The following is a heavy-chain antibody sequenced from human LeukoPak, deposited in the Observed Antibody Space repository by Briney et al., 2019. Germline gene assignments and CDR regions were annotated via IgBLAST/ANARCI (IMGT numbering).Heavy chain of an antibody. CDR1: GLSVSDAW. J-gene: IGHJ4*02. CDR2: IRGKSAGGTA. Sequence: GGSLRLSCAASGLSVSDAWMAWVRQAPGKGLEWVGRIRGKSAGGTADYVAAVKGRFTISTDDSKNTLYLQMNSLKSEDTAVYYCTGPPGWGQGTLVTVSS. CDR3: TGPPG. V-gene: IGHV3-15*01.